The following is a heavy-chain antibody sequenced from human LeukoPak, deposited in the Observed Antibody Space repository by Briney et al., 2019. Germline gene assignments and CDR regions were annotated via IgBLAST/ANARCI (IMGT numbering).Heavy chain of an antibody. Sequence: ASVKVSCKASGYTFTDYYMHWVRQAPGQGLEWLGWINPNNGGTNYAQKFQGRVTMTRDTSISTAYMELSSLRSDDTAVYYCARDRGGGSGTCYILYWGLGFLVTVSS. CDR1: GYTFTDYY. CDR3: ARDRGGGSGTCYILY. J-gene: IGHJ4*02. D-gene: IGHD3-10*01. V-gene: IGHV1-2*02. CDR2: INPNNGGT.